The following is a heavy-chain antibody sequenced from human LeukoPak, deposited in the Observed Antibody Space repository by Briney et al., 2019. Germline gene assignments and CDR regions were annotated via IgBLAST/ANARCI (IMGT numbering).Heavy chain of an antibody. D-gene: IGHD4-11*01. J-gene: IGHJ4*02. CDR3: ARGVYYSNYALDY. Sequence: PSKTLAPTCTVPGRGISSSHWSWIRQPPGKGLEWFGYIYYSGSTNYNPSLKSRVTISLDTSKNQFSLKLSSVTAADTAVYYCARGVYYSNYALDYWGQGTLVTVSS. CDR2: IYYSGST. CDR1: GRGISSSH. V-gene: IGHV4-59*01.